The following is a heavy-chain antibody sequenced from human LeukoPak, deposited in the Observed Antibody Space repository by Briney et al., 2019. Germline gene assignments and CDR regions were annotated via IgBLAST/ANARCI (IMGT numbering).Heavy chain of an antibody. J-gene: IGHJ4*02. CDR3: ARGFSGWYDFHY. V-gene: IGHV3-23*01. D-gene: IGHD6-19*01. CDR2: ITDSGEYT. Sequence: PGGSLRLSCATSGFTVSSYSMGWVRQAPGKGLEWVSAITDSGEYTDYAESVKGRFTISRDNSEKTVYLQLNSLRAEDTAIYYCARGFSGWYDFHYWGQGTLVTVSS. CDR1: GFTVSSYS.